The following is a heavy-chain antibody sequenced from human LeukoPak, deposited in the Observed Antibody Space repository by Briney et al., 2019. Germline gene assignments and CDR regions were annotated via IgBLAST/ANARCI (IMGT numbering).Heavy chain of an antibody. CDR1: GVSISSYY. V-gene: IGHV4-59*01. J-gene: IGHJ2*01. Sequence: PSETLSLTCTVSGVSISSYYWSWIRQPPGKGLEWIGYIYYSGSTNYNPSLTSRVTMSIDTSMNQFSLKLSSVTAADTAVYYCARDRLVRQWYLDFWGRGTLVTVSS. CDR2: IYYSGST. CDR3: ARDRLVRQWYLDF. D-gene: IGHD3-9*01.